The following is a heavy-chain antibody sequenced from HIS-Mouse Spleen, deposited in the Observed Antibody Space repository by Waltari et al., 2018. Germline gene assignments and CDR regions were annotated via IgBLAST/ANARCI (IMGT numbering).Heavy chain of an antibody. Sequence: QVQLQESGPGLVKPSETLSLTCTVSGGSISSYYWSWIRQPQGKGLEWIGYYSGSTNSTPSRKSRVTISVDTSKNQFSLKLSSVTAADTAVYYCARASRDLLLPRYFDLWGRGTLVTVSS. CDR3: ARASRDLLLPRYFDL. V-gene: IGHV4-59*01. J-gene: IGHJ2*01. CDR1: GGSISSYY. CDR2: YYSGST.